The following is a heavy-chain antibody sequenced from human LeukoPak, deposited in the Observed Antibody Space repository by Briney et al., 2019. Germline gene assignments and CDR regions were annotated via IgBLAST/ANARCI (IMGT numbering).Heavy chain of an antibody. CDR3: TSADSGSYDNWFDP. J-gene: IGHJ5*02. CDR1: GFTFGDYA. Sequence: PGGSLRLSCTASGFTFGDYAMSWVRQAPGKGLEWVGFIRSKAYGGTTEYAASVKGRFTISRDDSKSIAYLQMNSLKTEDTAVYYCTSADSGSYDNWFDPWGQGTLVTVSS. CDR2: IRSKAYGGTT. V-gene: IGHV3-49*04. D-gene: IGHD1-26*01.